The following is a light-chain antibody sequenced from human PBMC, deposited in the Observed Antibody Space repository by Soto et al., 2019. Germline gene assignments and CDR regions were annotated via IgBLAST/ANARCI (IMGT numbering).Light chain of an antibody. CDR3: AAWDDSLNGVV. V-gene: IGLV1-44*01. Sequence: QCVLTQPPSASGTPGQRVTISCSGSSSDIGSNSVNCYQQLPGTAPKLLMYSSNQRPSGVPDRFSGSKSGTSVSLAISGLQSEDEADYYCAAWDDSLNGVVFGGGTKLTAL. J-gene: IGLJ2*01. CDR2: SSN. CDR1: SSDIGSNS.